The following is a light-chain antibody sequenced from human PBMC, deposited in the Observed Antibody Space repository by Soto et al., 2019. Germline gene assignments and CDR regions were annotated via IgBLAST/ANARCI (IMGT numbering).Light chain of an antibody. CDR1: SSDVGGYNY. CDR3: SSYTSSATWV. J-gene: IGLJ3*02. V-gene: IGLV2-14*01. Sequence: QSALTQPASVSGSPGQSITISCTGTSSDVGGYNYVSWYQQHPGKAPKLMIYEVSNRPSGVSNRFSGFKSANTASLTISGLQTEDEADYYCSSYTSSATWVFGGGTKLTVL. CDR2: EVS.